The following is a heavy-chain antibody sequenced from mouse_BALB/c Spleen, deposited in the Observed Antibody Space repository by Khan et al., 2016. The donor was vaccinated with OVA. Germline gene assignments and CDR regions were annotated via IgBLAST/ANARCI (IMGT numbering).Heavy chain of an antibody. Sequence: VQLQQSGAELVRPGSSVKISCKTSGYAFSNYWMNWVKQRPGQGLEWIGQIYPGDGDTNYNGEFKGKATLTAYKSSNTAYMHLSSLTAEDSAVYFCARSGYDFFAYWGQGTLVTVSA. V-gene: IGHV1-80*01. D-gene: IGHD2-14*01. CDR1: GYAFSNYW. J-gene: IGHJ3*01. CDR2: IYPGDGDT. CDR3: ARSGYDFFAY.